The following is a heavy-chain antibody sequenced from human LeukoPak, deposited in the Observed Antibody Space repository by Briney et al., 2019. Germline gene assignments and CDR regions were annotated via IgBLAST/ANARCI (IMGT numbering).Heavy chain of an antibody. CDR2: INRSGNT. CDR1: GGSFSGYY. CDR3: ARHGYYYYGMDV. V-gene: IGHV4-34*01. Sequence: SETLSLTCAVYGGSFSGYYWSWIRQPPGRGLEWIGEINRSGNTNYNPSLKSRVTISGDTSKNQFSLKLSSVTAADTAVYHCARHGYYYYGMDVWGKGTTVTVSS. J-gene: IGHJ6*04.